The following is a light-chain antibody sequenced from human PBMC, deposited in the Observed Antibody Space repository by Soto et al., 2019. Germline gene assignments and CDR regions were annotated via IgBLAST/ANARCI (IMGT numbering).Light chain of an antibody. V-gene: IGKV3-11*01. Sequence: EIVLTQSPATLSLSPGERATLSCRASQSVSSSLAWYQQKPGQAPRVLIYDASNRAPGIPARFSGSGSGTDFPLTISSLESEDVAVYSCQQRSNWPYTFGQGTKLEIK. CDR1: QSVSSS. CDR2: DAS. J-gene: IGKJ2*01. CDR3: QQRSNWPYT.